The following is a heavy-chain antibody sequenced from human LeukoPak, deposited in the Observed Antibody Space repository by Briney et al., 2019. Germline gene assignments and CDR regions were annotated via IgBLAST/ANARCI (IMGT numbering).Heavy chain of an antibody. J-gene: IGHJ4*02. D-gene: IGHD5-18*01. CDR2: IWYDGSNK. CDR1: GFTFSSYG. CDR3: ARDRSAVTAMADFDY. Sequence: GGSLRLSCAASGFTFSSYGMHWVRQAPGKGLEWVAVIWYDGSNKYYADSVKGRFTISRDNSKNTLYLQMKSLRAEDTAVYYCARDRSAVTAMADFDYWGQGTLVTVSS. V-gene: IGHV3-33*01.